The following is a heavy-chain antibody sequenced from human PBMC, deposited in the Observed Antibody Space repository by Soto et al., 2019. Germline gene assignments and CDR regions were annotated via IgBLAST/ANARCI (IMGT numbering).Heavy chain of an antibody. CDR2: IYYSGST. Sequence: QPQLQESGPGLVKPSETLSLTCNVYGGSIRSSSYFWVWIRQPPAKGLEWIGSIYYSGSTYYNPSIKSRVTISEDTSKNQFSLNLRSVTAADTSVYYCARPPSYCRGGTGLDVWGQGTMVTVSS. D-gene: IGHD2-15*01. J-gene: IGHJ3*01. CDR3: ARPPSYCRGGTGLDV. V-gene: IGHV4-39*01. CDR1: GGSIRSSSYF.